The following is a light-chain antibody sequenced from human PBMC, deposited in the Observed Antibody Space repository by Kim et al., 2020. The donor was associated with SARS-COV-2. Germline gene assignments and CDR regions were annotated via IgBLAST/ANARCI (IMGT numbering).Light chain of an antibody. CDR3: QQYGSSPQT. CDR1: QSVSSSS. CDR2: GAS. V-gene: IGKV3-20*01. Sequence: LSPGERATLSCRASQSVSSSSLAWYQQKPGQAPRLLIYGASSRATGIPDRFSGSGSGTDFTLTISRLEPEDFAVYYCQQYGSSPQTFGQGTKLEI. J-gene: IGKJ2*01.